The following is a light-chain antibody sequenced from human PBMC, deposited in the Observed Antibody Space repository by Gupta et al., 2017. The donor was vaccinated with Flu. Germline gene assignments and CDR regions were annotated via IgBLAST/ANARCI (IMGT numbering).Light chain of an antibody. Sequence: DVVMTQSPLSLPVTLGQPASISCRSSESLLYRDGKTYLSWYQQRPGQAPMRLTYKVSILDAGPPDISSGSASGNDFTLNSNRGEAKHVGVYYFTQCTHWPPHTFGQGTKLEIK. J-gene: IGKJ2*01. CDR3: TQCTHWPPHT. CDR2: KVS. V-gene: IGKV2-30*01. CDR1: ESLLYRDGKTY.